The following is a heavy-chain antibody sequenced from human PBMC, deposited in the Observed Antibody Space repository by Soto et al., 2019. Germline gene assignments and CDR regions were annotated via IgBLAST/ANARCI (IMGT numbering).Heavy chain of an antibody. CDR2: ISGSDGST. Sequence: GGSLRLSCAASGFTFSSFAMSWVRQASGKGLEWVSAISGSDGSTYYADSVKGRFTISRDKSKNTLYLQMNSLRAEDTAVYYCAKDRCYGTVTTCSIDYWGHGTLCTVSS. J-gene: IGHJ4*01. D-gene: IGHD4-17*01. V-gene: IGHV3-23*01. CDR1: GFTFSSFA. CDR3: AKDRCYGTVTTCSIDY.